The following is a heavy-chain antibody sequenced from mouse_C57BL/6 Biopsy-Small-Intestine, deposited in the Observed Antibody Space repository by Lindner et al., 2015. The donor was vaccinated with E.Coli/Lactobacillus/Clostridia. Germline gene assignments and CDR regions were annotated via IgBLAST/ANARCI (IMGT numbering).Heavy chain of an antibody. V-gene: IGHV1-82*01. J-gene: IGHJ1*02. Sequence: VQLQESGPELVKPGASVKISCKSSGYEFSSSWMNWVKQRPGKGLEWIGWIYPGDDDTDYNGKFKGKAILTADKSSSTAYMQLSSLTSEDSAVYFCARSSYFGNYDWYFDVWGAGTTVTVSS. CDR2: IYPGDDDT. CDR3: ARSSYFGNYDWYFDV. CDR1: GYEFSSSW. D-gene: IGHD2-10*01.